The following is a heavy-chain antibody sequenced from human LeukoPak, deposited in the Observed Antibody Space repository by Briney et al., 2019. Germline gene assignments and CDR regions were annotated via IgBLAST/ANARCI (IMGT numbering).Heavy chain of an antibody. CDR1: GFTFKTYW. V-gene: IGHV3-7*01. J-gene: IGHJ4*02. D-gene: IGHD1-1*01. CDR2: IKEDGSEK. Sequence: GGSLRLSCAASGFTFKTYWMHWVRQAPGKGLEWVANIKEDGSEKYYVGSVKGRFTISRDNAKNSLYVQMDSLRAEDTAVYHCATDSPETAAFDYWGQGTLVTVSS. CDR3: ATDSPETAAFDY.